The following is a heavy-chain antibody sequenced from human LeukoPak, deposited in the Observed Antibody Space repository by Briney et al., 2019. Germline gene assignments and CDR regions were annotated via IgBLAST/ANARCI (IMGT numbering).Heavy chain of an antibody. CDR1: GGTFSSYA. CDR3: ARVGGVRGVNRYFDY. J-gene: IGHJ4*02. Sequence: ASVKVSCKASGGTFSSYAISWVQQAPGQGLEWMGGIIPIFGTANYAQKFQGRVTITADESTSTAYMELSSLRSEDTAVYYCARVGGVRGVNRYFDYWGQGTLVTVSS. V-gene: IGHV1-69*13. D-gene: IGHD3-10*01. CDR2: IIPIFGTA.